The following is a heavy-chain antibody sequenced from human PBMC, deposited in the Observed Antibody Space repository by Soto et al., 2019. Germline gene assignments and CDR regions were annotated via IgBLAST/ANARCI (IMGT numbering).Heavy chain of an antibody. CDR3: ARHVSGFLEGFDY. CDR1: GYTFTGYY. Sequence: ASVKVSCKASGYTFTGYYVHWVRQAPGQGLEWMGWINPNSGGTNYAQKFQGWVTMTRDTSISTAYMELSRLRSDDTAVYYCARHVSGFLEGFDYWGQGTLVTVSS. V-gene: IGHV1-2*04. D-gene: IGHD3-3*01. CDR2: INPNSGGT. J-gene: IGHJ4*02.